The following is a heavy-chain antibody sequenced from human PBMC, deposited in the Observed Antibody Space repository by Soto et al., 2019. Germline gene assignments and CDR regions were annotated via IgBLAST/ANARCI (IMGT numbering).Heavy chain of an antibody. V-gene: IGHV4-4*02. J-gene: IGHJ6*02. CDR2: IYHSGST. Sequence: PSETLSPTCPVSGGSISSSNWWSWVRQPPGKGLERVGEIYHSGSTNYNPSLKSRVTISVDKSKNQFSLKLSSVTAADTAVYYCARAYSYGYVMRLAGYGMDVWGQGTTVTVSS. CDR1: GGSISSSNW. D-gene: IGHD5-18*01. CDR3: ARAYSYGYVMRLAGYGMDV.